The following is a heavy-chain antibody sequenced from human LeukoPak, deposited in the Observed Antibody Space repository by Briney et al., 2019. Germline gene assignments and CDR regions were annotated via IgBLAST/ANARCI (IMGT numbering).Heavy chain of an antibody. D-gene: IGHD6-13*01. J-gene: IGHJ4*02. CDR3: ARESNAYRGIAAAKY. CDR1: GFTFSSYA. Sequence: GGSLRLSCAASGFTFSSYAMHWVRQAPGKGLEWVAVISYDGSNKYYADSVKGRFTISRDNSKNTLYLQMNSLRAEDTAVYYCARESNAYRGIAAAKYWGQGTLVTVSS. V-gene: IGHV3-30-3*01. CDR2: ISYDGSNK.